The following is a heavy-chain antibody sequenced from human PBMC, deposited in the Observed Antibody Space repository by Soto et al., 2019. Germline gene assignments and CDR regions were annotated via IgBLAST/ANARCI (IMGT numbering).Heavy chain of an antibody. J-gene: IGHJ4*02. CDR3: ARGSSGWFDY. Sequence: GGSLRLSCAASGFTFSSYAMHWVRQAPGKGLEWVAVISYDGSNKYYADSVKGRFTIARDNSKNTLYLQMNSLRAEDADVYYCARGSSGWFDYWGQGTLVTVSS. CDR2: ISYDGSNK. CDR1: GFTFSSYA. V-gene: IGHV3-30-3*01. D-gene: IGHD6-19*01.